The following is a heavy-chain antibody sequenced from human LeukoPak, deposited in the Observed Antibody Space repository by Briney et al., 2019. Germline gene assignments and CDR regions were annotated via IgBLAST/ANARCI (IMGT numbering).Heavy chain of an antibody. V-gene: IGHV1-69*05. CDR2: IIPIFGTA. Sequence: SVKVSCKASGGTFSSYAISWVRQAPGQGLEWMGGIIPIFGTANYAQKFQGRVTITTDESTSTAYMELSSLRSEDTAVYYCARDNYAGANWFDPWGQGTLVTVSS. CDR1: GGTFSSYA. J-gene: IGHJ5*02. D-gene: IGHD1-7*01. CDR3: ARDNYAGANWFDP.